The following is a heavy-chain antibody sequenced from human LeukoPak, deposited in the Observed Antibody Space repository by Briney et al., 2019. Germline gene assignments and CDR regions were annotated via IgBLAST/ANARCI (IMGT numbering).Heavy chain of an antibody. CDR1: GITLNNYG. D-gene: IGHD6-13*01. CDR3: AREGQQLAFDY. Sequence: GGSLRLSCAVSGITLNNYGMTWVRQAPGKGLEWVAGISDTGGRTNYADSVKGRFTISRDNPKNTLYPQMNSLRAEDTAVYYCAREGQQLAFDYWGQGTLVTVSS. J-gene: IGHJ4*02. CDR2: ISDTGGRT. V-gene: IGHV3-23*01.